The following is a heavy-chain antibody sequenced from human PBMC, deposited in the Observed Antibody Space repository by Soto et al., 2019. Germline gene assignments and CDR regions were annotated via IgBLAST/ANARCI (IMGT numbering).Heavy chain of an antibody. Sequence: ASVKVSCKASGYTFINYGISWVRQAPGQGLEWMGWINAYSGNTNSAEKLQGRVNMTTDTSTNTAYMELSSLRSEDTAVYYCARDGGVYDYSPFDYWGQGTLVTVSS. J-gene: IGHJ4*02. CDR1: GYTFINYG. CDR2: INAYSGNT. CDR3: ARDGGVYDYSPFDY. D-gene: IGHD4-4*01. V-gene: IGHV1-18*01.